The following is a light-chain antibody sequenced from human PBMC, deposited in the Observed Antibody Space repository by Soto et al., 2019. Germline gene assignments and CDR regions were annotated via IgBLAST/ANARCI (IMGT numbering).Light chain of an antibody. CDR1: SSDVGGYNS. J-gene: IGLJ2*01. CDR3: SSYTSSSTLVV. V-gene: IGLV2-14*01. Sequence: QLVLTQPASVSGSPGQSITISCTGTSSDVGGYNSVSWYQQHPGKAPKLMIYEVSNRPSGVSNRFSGSKSGNTASLTISGLQAEDEADYYCSSYTSSSTLVVFGGGTKLTVL. CDR2: EVS.